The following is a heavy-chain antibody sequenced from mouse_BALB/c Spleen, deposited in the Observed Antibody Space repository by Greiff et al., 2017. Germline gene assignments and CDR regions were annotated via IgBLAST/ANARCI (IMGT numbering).Heavy chain of an antibody. CDR3: ARSTVGGRSYWYFDV. D-gene: IGHD1-1*01. CDR2: INPSTGYT. J-gene: IGHJ1*01. V-gene: IGHV1-7*01. Sequence: VQLQQSGAELAKPGASVKMSCKASGYTFTSYWMHWVKQRPGQGLEWIGYINPSTGYTEYNQKFKDKATLTADKSSSTAYMQLSSLTSEDSAVYYCARSTVGGRSYWYFDVWGAGTTVTVSS. CDR1: GYTFTSYW.